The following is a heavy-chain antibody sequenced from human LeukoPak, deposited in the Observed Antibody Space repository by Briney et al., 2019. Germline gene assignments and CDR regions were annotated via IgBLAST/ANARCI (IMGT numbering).Heavy chain of an antibody. V-gene: IGHV1-2*02. Sequence: VASVKVSCKASGYTFTDYYLHWVRQAPGQGLQWMGWINPKSGGTNYAHMFQGRVTMTRDTSVSTAYMELNRLRSDDTAIYDCAKDLRYSSSWSSGWFDPWGQGTLVTVSS. J-gene: IGHJ5*02. CDR3: AKDLRYSSSWSSGWFDP. CDR1: GYTFTDYY. CDR2: INPKSGGT. D-gene: IGHD6-13*01.